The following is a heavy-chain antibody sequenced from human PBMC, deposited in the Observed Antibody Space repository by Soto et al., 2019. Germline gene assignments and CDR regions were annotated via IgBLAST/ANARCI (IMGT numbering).Heavy chain of an antibody. V-gene: IGHV3-21*01. J-gene: IGHJ6*02. D-gene: IGHD5-12*01. CDR1: GFTFSSYS. CDR2: ISSSSSYI. Sequence: PGGSLRLSCAASGFTFSSYSMNWVRQAPGKGLEWVSSISSSSSYIYYADSVKGRFTISRDNAKNSLYLQMNSLRAEDTAVYYCARDNHPSIPFPRLKYYYYGMDVWGQGTTVTVSS. CDR3: ARDNHPSIPFPRLKYYYYGMDV.